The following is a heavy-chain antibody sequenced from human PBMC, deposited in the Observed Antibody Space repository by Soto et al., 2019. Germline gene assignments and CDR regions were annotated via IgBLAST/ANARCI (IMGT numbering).Heavy chain of an antibody. J-gene: IGHJ4*02. CDR2: ISGSGGST. D-gene: IGHD5-18*01. CDR1: GFTFSSDA. CDR3: AKGDWIQLWLPEYYFDY. Sequence: GGSLRLSCAASGFTFSSDAMSWVRQAPGKGLEWVSAISGSGGSTYYADSVKGRFTISRDNSKNTLYLQMNSLRAEDTAVYYCAKGDWIQLWLPEYYFDYWGQGTLVTAPQ. V-gene: IGHV3-23*01.